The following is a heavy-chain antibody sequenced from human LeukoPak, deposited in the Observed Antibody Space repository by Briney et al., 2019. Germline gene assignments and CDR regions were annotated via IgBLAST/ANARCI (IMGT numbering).Heavy chain of an antibody. CDR2: ISSSGSTI. CDR3: ARGAPSGGSYYVDYYMDV. J-gene: IGHJ6*03. CDR1: EFTFSSHG. Sequence: GGSLRLSCAASEFTFSSHGMHWVRQAPGKGLEWVSYISSSGSTIYYADSVKGRFTISRDNAKNSLYLQMNSLRAEDTAVYYCARGAPSGGSYYVDYYMDVWGKGTTVTISS. V-gene: IGHV3-48*03. D-gene: IGHD1-26*01.